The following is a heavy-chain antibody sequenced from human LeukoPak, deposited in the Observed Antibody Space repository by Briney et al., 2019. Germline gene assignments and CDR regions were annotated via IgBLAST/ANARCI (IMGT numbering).Heavy chain of an antibody. J-gene: IGHJ6*03. V-gene: IGHV4-31*03. Sequence: SQTLSLTCTVSGGSISSGGHYWSWIRQHPGKGLEWIGYIYYSGSTYYNPSLKSRVTISVDTSKNQFSLKLSSVTAADTAVYYCARAYHYDILAGYFPYYMDVWGKGTTVTASS. CDR1: GGSISSGGHY. CDR2: IYYSGST. CDR3: ARAYHYDILAGYFPYYMDV. D-gene: IGHD3-9*01.